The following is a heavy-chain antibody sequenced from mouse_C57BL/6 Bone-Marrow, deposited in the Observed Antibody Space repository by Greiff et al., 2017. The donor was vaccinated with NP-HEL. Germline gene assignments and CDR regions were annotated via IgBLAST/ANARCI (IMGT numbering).Heavy chain of an antibody. CDR3: ARFGWDGDWYFDV. CDR1: GYTFTSYW. J-gene: IGHJ1*03. D-gene: IGHD4-1*01. CDR2: INPSNGGT. Sequence: VQLQQSGTELVKPGASVKLSCKASGYTFTSYWMHWVKQRPGQGLEWIGNINPSNGGTNYNEKFKSKATLTVDKSSSTAYMQLSSLTSEDSAVYYGARFGWDGDWYFDVWGTGTTVTVSS. V-gene: IGHV1-53*01.